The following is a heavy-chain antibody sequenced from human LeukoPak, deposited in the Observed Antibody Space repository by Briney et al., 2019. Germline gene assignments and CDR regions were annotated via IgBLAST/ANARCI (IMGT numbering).Heavy chain of an antibody. CDR3: ARDAAAAGGAWFDY. J-gene: IGHJ4*02. CDR2: IIPIFGTA. CDR1: GFTFSSYA. Sequence: PGGSLRLSCAASGFTFSSYAISWVRQAPGQGLEWMGGIIPIFGTANYAQKFQGRVTITADESTSTAYMELSSLRPEDTAVYYCARDAAAAGGAWFDYWGQGTLVTVSS. D-gene: IGHD6-13*01. V-gene: IGHV1-69*01.